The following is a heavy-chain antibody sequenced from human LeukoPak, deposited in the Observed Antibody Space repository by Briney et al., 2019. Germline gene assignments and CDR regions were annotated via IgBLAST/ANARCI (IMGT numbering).Heavy chain of an antibody. CDR1: GGTFTSYA. J-gene: IGHJ4*02. Sequence: AASVKVSCEASGGTFTSYAISWVRQAPGQGLEWMGRIIPMLGIANYARKFQGRITITADNSTSTAYMELSSLRSEDTAVYYGASGPRYDWFDYWGQGTLVTVSS. V-gene: IGHV1-69*04. D-gene: IGHD5-12*01. CDR2: IIPMLGIA. CDR3: ASGPRYDWFDY.